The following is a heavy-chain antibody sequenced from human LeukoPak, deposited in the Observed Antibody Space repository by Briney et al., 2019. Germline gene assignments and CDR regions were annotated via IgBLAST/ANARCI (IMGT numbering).Heavy chain of an antibody. Sequence: GESLKISCKGSGYSFTSYWIGWVRQMPGKGLEWMGIIYPGDSDTRYSPSFQGQVTISADKSISTAYLQWSSLKASDTAMYYCATTGWYPNPYYYYGMDVWGQGTTVTVSS. CDR2: IYPGDSDT. CDR1: GYSFTSYW. V-gene: IGHV5-51*01. J-gene: IGHJ6*02. CDR3: ATTGWYPNPYYYYGMDV. D-gene: IGHD6-19*01.